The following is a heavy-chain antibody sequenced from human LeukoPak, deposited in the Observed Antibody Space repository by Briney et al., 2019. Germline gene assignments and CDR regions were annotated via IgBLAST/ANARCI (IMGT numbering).Heavy chain of an antibody. CDR2: IYSDGNT. J-gene: IGHJ4*02. CDR1: GFTVSNNY. V-gene: IGHV3-53*01. Sequence: GGSLRLSCAASGFTVSNNYMSWVRQAPGKGLEWVSLIYSDGNTYYADSVRGRFSISRDNSKNTLYLQMNSLRAEDTAIYYCAVYSSLDYWSQGTLVTVSS. D-gene: IGHD3-22*01. CDR3: AVYSSLDY.